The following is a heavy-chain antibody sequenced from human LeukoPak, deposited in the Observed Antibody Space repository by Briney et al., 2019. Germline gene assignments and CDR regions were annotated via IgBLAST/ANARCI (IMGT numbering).Heavy chain of an antibody. V-gene: IGHV4-4*07. CDR1: GGSISGYY. CDR3: TRASPLSSPASHFDL. Sequence: TPSETLSLTCTVSGGSISGYYWSWIRQPAGKGLEWIGRIYTSGSANYNPSLKSRVTMSVDTSKNQFSLRLSSVTAADTAMYYCTRASPLSSPASHFDLWGRGTLVTVSS. J-gene: IGHJ2*01. D-gene: IGHD5/OR15-5a*01. CDR2: IYTSGSA.